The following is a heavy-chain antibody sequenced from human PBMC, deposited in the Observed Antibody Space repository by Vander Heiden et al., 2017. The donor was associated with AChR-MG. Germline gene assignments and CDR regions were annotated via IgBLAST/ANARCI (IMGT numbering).Heavy chain of an antibody. D-gene: IGHD3-22*01. CDR2: IDWDDDK. V-gene: IGHV2-70*01. CDR1: GFSLSTSGMC. Sequence: QVTLRESGPALVKPTQTLTLTCTFSGFSLSTSGMCVSWIRQPPGKALEWLALIDWDDDKYYSTSLKTRLTISKDTSKNQVVLTMTNMDPVDTATYYCASFNRYYYDSSGYAEDAFDIWGQGTMVIVSS. J-gene: IGHJ3*02. CDR3: ASFNRYYYDSSGYAEDAFDI.